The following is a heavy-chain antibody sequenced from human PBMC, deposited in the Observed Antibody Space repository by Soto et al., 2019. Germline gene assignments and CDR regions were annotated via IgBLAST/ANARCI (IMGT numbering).Heavy chain of an antibody. J-gene: IGHJ6*02. CDR1: GGTFSSYA. CDR2: IIPIFGTA. CDR3: ARDKGYSGYEHYYYYGMDV. D-gene: IGHD5-12*01. Sequence: SVEVSCKASGGTFSSYAISWVRQAPGQGLEWMGGIIPIFGTANYAQKFQGRVTITADESTSTAYMELSSLRSEDTAVYYCARDKGYSGYEHYYYYGMDVWGQGTTVTVSS. V-gene: IGHV1-69*13.